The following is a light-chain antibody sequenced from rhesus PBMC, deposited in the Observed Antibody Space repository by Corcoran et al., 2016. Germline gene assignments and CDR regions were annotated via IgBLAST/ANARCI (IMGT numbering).Light chain of an antibody. CDR2: AAS. Sequence: DIQMTQSPSSLSASVGDRVTITCQASQGISSWLAWYQQKPGKAPKLRIYAASRLQSGVPSRFSGSGAGTEFTLTISSQQPEDFATYYCQQHNSNPRTFGQGTKVEIK. CDR1: QGISSW. V-gene: IGKV1S25*01. CDR3: QQHNSNPRT. J-gene: IGKJ1*01.